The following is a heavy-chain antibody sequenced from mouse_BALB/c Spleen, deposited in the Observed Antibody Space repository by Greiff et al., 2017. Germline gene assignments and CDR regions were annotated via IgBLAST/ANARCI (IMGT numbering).Heavy chain of an antibody. CDR1: GYTFSSYW. Sequence: VQRVESGAELMKPGASVKISCKATGYTFSSYWIEWVKQRPGHGLEWIGEILPGSGSTNYNEKFKGKATFTADTSSNTAYMQLSSLTSEDSAVYYCARGPYYGNFDYWGQGTTLTVSS. J-gene: IGHJ2*01. D-gene: IGHD2-10*01. CDR3: ARGPYYGNFDY. V-gene: IGHV1-9*01. CDR2: ILPGSGST.